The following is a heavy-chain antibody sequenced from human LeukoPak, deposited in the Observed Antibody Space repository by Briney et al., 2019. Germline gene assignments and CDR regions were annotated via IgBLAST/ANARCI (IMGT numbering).Heavy chain of an antibody. CDR1: GFTFSSYS. V-gene: IGHV3-21*01. CDR2: ISSSSSYI. CDR3: ARGRLKQQLVRGYYYYMDV. D-gene: IGHD6-13*01. Sequence: PGGSLRLSCAASGFTFSSYSMNWVHQAPGKGLEWVSSISSSSSYIYYADSVKGRFTISRDNAKNSLYLQMNSLRAEDTAVYYCARGRLKQQLVRGYYYYMDVWGKGTTVTVSS. J-gene: IGHJ6*03.